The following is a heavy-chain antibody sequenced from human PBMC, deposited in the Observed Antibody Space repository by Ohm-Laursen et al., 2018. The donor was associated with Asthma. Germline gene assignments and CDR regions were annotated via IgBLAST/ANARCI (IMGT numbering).Heavy chain of an antibody. CDR2: ISTASTFI. V-gene: IGHV3-21*01. D-gene: IGHD3-3*01. J-gene: IGHJ4*02. CDR1: GYTFSRYS. Sequence: SLRLSCTAPGYTFSRYSIHWIRQAPGKGLEWVASISTASTFIYYADSVRGRFTTSRDNARNLVFLQMNSLRPDDTAVYYCARDVMEWYLPAFDFWGQGTLVTVSS. CDR3: ARDVMEWYLPAFDF.